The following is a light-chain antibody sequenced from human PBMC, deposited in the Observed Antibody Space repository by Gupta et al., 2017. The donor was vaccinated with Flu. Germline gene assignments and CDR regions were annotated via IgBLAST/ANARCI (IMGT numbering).Light chain of an antibody. V-gene: IGLV3-1*01. Sequence: SYELIQPPSVSVSPGQTASITCSGDKLGDNYACWYQQKPGQSPMLVIYQDTERPSGIPERFSGSNSGNTATLTISGTQAVDEADYYCQAWVSNSYVFGTGTKVTVL. CDR1: KLGDNY. CDR2: QDT. J-gene: IGLJ1*01. CDR3: QAWVSNSYV.